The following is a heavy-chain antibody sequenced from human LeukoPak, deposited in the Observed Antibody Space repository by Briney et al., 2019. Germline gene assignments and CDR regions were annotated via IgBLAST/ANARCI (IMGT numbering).Heavy chain of an antibody. D-gene: IGHD6-19*01. J-gene: IGHJ4*02. CDR3: ARDLREDVAVAGTGDY. CDR1: GFIFSSYA. V-gene: IGHV3-23*01. CDR2: ISGSGGST. Sequence: GGSLRLSCAASGFIFSSYAMSWVRQAPGKGLEWVSAISGSGGSTYYADSVKGRFTISRDNAKNSLYLQMNSLRAEDTAVYYCARDLREDVAVAGTGDYWGQGTLVTVSS.